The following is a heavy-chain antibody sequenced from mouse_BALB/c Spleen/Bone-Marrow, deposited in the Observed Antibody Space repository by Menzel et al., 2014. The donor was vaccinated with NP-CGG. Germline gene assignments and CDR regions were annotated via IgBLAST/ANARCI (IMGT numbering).Heavy chain of an antibody. CDR3: ARSHGYYPYWYFDV. D-gene: IGHD2-3*01. CDR1: GYTFTSYW. Sequence: QVQLQQSGAELVKPGAPVKLSCKASGYTFTSYWMNWVKQRPGRGLEWIGRIDPSDSETHYNQEFKGKATLTVDKSSSTAYIQLSSLTSEDSAVYYCARSHGYYPYWYFDVWGAGTTVTVSS. V-gene: IGHV1-69*02. J-gene: IGHJ1*01. CDR2: IDPSDSET.